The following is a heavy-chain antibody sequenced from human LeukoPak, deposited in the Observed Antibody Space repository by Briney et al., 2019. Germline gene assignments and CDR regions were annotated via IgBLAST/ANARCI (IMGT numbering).Heavy chain of an antibody. CDR3: ARDGVPAARDL. J-gene: IGHJ3*01. CDR2: IDGAGGAK. Sequence: GGSLRLSCEASGFTFSRHWLTWVRQAPGKGLEGVGNIDGAGGAKHYVDSVKGRFTISRDDAKTSLYLHMNSLRAEDTAVYYCARDGVPAARDLWGQGTMVIVSS. CDR1: GFTFSRHW. D-gene: IGHD2-2*01. V-gene: IGHV3-7*01.